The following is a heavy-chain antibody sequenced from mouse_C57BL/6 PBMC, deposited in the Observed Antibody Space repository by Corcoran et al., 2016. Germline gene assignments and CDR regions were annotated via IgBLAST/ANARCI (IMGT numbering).Heavy chain of an antibody. J-gene: IGHJ1*03. CDR3: ARDYYGSSYFDV. CDR1: GYSITSGYY. CDR2: ISYDGSN. Sequence: DVQLQESGPGLVKPSQSLSLTCSVTGYSITSGYYWNWIRQFPGNKLEWMGYISYDGSNNYNPSLKNRISITRDTSKNQFFLKLNSVITEDTATYYCARDYYGSSYFDVWGTGTTVTVSS. D-gene: IGHD1-1*01. V-gene: IGHV3-6*01.